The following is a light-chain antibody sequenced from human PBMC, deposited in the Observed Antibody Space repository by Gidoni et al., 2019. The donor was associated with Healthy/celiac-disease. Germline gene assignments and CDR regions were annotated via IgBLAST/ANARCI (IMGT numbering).Light chain of an antibody. Sequence: DIVMTQSPDSLAVSLGERATINCKSSESVLYSSNHNNYLAWYQQKPGQPPKLLIYWASTRESGVPDRFSGSGSWTDFTLTISSLQAEDVAVYYCQQYYSTPYTFGQGTKLEIK. V-gene: IGKV4-1*01. CDR1: ESVLYSSNHNNY. CDR2: WAS. CDR3: QQYYSTPYT. J-gene: IGKJ2*01.